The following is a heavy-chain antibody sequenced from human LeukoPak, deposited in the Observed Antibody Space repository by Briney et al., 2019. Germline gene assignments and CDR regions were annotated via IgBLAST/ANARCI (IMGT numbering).Heavy chain of an antibody. CDR3: AREGSQSLYDP. J-gene: IGHJ5*02. V-gene: IGHV1-69*13. CDR1: GGTFSIYA. Sequence: SVAVSCTASGGTFSIYAISWVRQAPGQGLEWMGGIIPIFGTANYAQKFQGRVTITADESMSTAYMELSSLRSEDTAVYYCAREGSQSLYDPWGQGTLVTVSS. D-gene: IGHD2-15*01. CDR2: IIPIFGTA.